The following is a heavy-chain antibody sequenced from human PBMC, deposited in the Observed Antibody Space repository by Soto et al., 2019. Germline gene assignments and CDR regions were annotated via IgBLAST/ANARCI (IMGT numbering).Heavy chain of an antibody. CDR3: ASQMEDIVVGPNWFDL. J-gene: IGHJ5*02. V-gene: IGHV4-31*03. CDR1: GGSISSGGYY. CDR2: IYYSGST. Sequence: SETLSLTCTVSGGSISSGGYYWSWIRQHPGKGLECIGYIYYSGSTYYNPSLKSRVTISVDTSKNQFSLKLSSVTAADTAVYYCASQMEDIVVGPNWFDLWGQGTLVTVSS. D-gene: IGHD2-15*01.